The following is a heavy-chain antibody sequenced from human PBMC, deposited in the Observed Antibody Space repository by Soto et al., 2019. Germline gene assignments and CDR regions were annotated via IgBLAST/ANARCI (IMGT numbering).Heavy chain of an antibody. J-gene: IGHJ4*02. CDR1: GGSVSSGSYY. V-gene: IGHV4-61*01. CDR2: IYYSGST. D-gene: IGHD5-12*01. Sequence: SETLSLTCTVSGGSVSSGSYYWSWIRQPPGKGLEWIGYIYYSGSTNYNPSLKSRVTISVDTSKNQFSLKLSSVTAADTAVYYCARVAYYSGYDGPWGQGTLVTVSS. CDR3: ARVAYYSGYDGP.